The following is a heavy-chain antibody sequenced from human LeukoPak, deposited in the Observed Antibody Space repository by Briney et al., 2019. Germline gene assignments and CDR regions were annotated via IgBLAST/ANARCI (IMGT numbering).Heavy chain of an antibody. J-gene: IGHJ6*02. Sequence: ASVKVSCKASGYTFTGYYMHWVRQAPGQGLEWMGWINPNSGGTNYAQKFQGRVTMTRDTSISTAYMELSGLRSDDTAVYYCARDTAMDNYYGMDIWGRGTTVTVSS. CDR2: INPNSGGT. CDR1: GYTFTGYY. V-gene: IGHV1-2*02. D-gene: IGHD5-18*01. CDR3: ARDTAMDNYYGMDI.